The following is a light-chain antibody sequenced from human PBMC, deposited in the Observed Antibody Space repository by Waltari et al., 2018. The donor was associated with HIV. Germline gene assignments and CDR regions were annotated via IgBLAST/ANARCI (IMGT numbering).Light chain of an antibody. V-gene: IGLV3-1*01. CDR2: QDS. CDR3: QAWDSSTWV. CDR1: TFGDKF. J-gene: IGLJ3*02. Sequence: YDLTQPPSVSVAPGHTAMITRSVYTFGDKFACWYQQKPGQSPVLVIYQDSKRPSGIPERFSGSNSGNTATLTISGTQAMDEADYYCQAWDSSTWVFGGGTKLTVL.